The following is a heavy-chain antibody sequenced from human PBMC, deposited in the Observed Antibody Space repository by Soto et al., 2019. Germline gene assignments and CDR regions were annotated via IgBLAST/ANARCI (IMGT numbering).Heavy chain of an antibody. J-gene: IGHJ6*02. Sequence: SETLSLTCTVSGGSISSGGYYWSWIRQHPGKGLEWIGYIYYSGSTYYNPSLKSRATISVDTSKNQFSLKLSSVTAADTAVYYCARDSKRTGTTYYYYGMDVWGQGTTVTVSS. V-gene: IGHV4-31*03. CDR1: GGSISSGGYY. D-gene: IGHD1-1*01. CDR2: IYYSGST. CDR3: ARDSKRTGTTYYYYGMDV.